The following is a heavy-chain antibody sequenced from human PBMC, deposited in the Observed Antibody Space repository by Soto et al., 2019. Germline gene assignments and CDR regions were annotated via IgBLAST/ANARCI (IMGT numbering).Heavy chain of an antibody. CDR2: IYPGDSDM. V-gene: IGHV5-51*01. D-gene: IGHD3-3*01. J-gene: IGHJ1*01. CDR3: ARISREFWRVFEY. CDR1: GYSFTNYW. Sequence: GESLKISFEGVGYSFTNYWISWVRQMPVKGPAWMGTIYPGDSDMRYSPSFRGQVTMSVDKSINTAYLQWGSLTASDTAKYYCARISREFWRVFEYWGQGTLVPV.